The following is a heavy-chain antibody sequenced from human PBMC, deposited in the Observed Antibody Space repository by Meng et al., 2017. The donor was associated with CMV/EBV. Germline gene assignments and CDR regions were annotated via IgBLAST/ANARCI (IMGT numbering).Heavy chain of an antibody. J-gene: IGHJ4*02. CDR1: GGSFSGYY. D-gene: IGHD3-3*01. V-gene: IGHV4-34*01. CDR3: ARGAYDFWSGKDDY. CDR2: INHNGST. Sequence: SETLSLTCAVYGGSFSGYYWSWIRQPPGKGLEWIGEINHNGSTNYNPSLKSRVTISVDTSKNQFSLKLSSVTAADTAVYYCARGAYDFWSGKDDYWGQGTLVTVSS.